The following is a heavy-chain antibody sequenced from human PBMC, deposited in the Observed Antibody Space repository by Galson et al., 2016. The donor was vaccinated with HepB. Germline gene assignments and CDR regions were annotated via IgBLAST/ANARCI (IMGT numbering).Heavy chain of an antibody. D-gene: IGHD2-2*01. Sequence: SVKVSCKASGGDFENWAFSWVRQAPGQGLEWLGRINPSSGDTKYAQKFQGRVTVSRDTSTSTAYMELSRLRSDDTAVYYCVRTYCSTTRCYPDAFDIWGQGTAVTVSS. CDR2: INPSSGDT. J-gene: IGHJ3*02. V-gene: IGHV1-2*06. CDR3: VRTYCSTTRCYPDAFDI. CDR1: GGDFENWA.